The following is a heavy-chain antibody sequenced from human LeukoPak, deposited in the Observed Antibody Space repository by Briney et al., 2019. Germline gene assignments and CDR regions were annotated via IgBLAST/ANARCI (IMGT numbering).Heavy chain of an antibody. CDR1: GFTISSYW. CDR2: IKQGGGEK. D-gene: IGHD2-15*01. J-gene: IGHJ3*02. Sequence: AGGSLRLSCAASGFTISSYWMSWVRQAPGKGLEWVANIKQGGGEKYYVDSVKGRFTISRDNAKDSLCLQMNSLRAEDTAVYYCARRGGVVVVAATGKGAFDIWGQGTMVTVSS. V-gene: IGHV3-7*01. CDR3: ARRGGVVVVAATGKGAFDI.